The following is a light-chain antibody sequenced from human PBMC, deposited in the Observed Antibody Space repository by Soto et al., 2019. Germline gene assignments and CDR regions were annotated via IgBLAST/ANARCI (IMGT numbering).Light chain of an antibody. CDR3: QQFNSYPFT. CDR1: QGISSA. Sequence: AIQLTQSPSSLSASVGDRVTITCRASQGISSALAWYQQKPGKAPKLLIYDASSLESGVPSRFSGSGSGTDFPLTISSLQPEDFATYYHQQFNSYPFTFGQGTKLEIK. J-gene: IGKJ2*01. V-gene: IGKV1-13*02. CDR2: DAS.